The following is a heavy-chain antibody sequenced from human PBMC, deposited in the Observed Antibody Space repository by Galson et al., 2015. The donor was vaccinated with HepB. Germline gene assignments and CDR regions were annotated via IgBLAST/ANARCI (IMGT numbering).Heavy chain of an antibody. V-gene: IGHV3-23*01. J-gene: IGHJ3*02. CDR1: GFTFSSYA. D-gene: IGHD3-3*01. CDR2: ISGSGGST. CDR3: AKDLALRFLEWLALSAFDI. Sequence: LRLSCAASGFTFSSYAMSWVRQAPGKGLEWVSAISGSGGSTYYADSVKGRFTISRDNSKNTLYLQMNSLRAEDTAVYYCAKDLALRFLEWLALSAFDIWGQGTMVTVSS.